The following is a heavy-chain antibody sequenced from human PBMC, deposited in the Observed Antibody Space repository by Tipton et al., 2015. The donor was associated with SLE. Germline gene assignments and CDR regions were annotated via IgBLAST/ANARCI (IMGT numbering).Heavy chain of an antibody. Sequence: SLTCTVSGGSIMSSTYYWGWIRQSPGKGLEWIGSIYYSGTPLYTPPLGRRAPLSVDTSKNQFSLKLTSVAAADPAVYYCVRPVGQGGPYYGVDVWGPGTAVTVSS. V-gene: IGHV4-39*07. CDR3: VRPVGQGGPYYGVDV. CDR1: GGSIMSSTYY. J-gene: IGHJ6*02. D-gene: IGHD1-26*01. CDR2: IYYSGTP.